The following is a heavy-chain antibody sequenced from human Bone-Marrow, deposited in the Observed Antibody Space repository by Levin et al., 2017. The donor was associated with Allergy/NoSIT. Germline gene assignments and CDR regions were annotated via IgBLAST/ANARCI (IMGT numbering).Heavy chain of an antibody. Sequence: GESLKISCAASGFTFSSYWMHWVRQAPGKGLVWVSRINSDGSSTSYADSVKGRFTISRDNAKNTLYLQMNSLRAEDTAVYYCASYRVVPAAMSGWAWGQGTLVTVSS. CDR3: ASYRVVPAAMSGWA. V-gene: IGHV3-74*01. CDR1: GFTFSSYW. D-gene: IGHD2-2*01. J-gene: IGHJ4*02. CDR2: INSDGSST.